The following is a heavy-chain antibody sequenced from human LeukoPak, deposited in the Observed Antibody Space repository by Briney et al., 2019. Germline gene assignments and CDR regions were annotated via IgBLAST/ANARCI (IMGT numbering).Heavy chain of an antibody. CDR2: IQNDGIST. CDR1: GFTVSSNS. Sequence: RSGGSLRLSCAASGFTVSSNSMSWVRQAPGKGLVWVSRIQNDGISTTYADSVKGRFTISRDNAKNTLYLQMISLRDEDTAIYYCQKGAEYFYDSSGLIDYWGQGTLVTVSS. V-gene: IGHV3-74*01. J-gene: IGHJ4*02. D-gene: IGHD3-22*01. CDR3: QKGAEYFYDSSGLIDY.